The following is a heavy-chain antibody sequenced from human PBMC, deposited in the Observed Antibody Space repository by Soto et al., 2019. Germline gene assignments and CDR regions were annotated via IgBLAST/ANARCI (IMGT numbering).Heavy chain of an antibody. CDR3: ARNTRYSSSWYGWFDP. J-gene: IGHJ5*02. D-gene: IGHD6-13*01. Sequence: SSETLSLTCAVYGGSFSGYYWSWIRQPPGKGLEWIGEINHSGSTNYNPSLKSRVTISVDTSKNQFSLKLSSVTAADTAVYYCARNTRYSSSWYGWFDPWGQGTLVT. CDR2: INHSGST. V-gene: IGHV4-34*01. CDR1: GGSFSGYY.